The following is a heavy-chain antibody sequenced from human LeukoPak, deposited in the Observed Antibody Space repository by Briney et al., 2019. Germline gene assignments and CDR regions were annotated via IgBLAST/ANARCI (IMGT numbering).Heavy chain of an antibody. D-gene: IGHD2/OR15-2a*01. Sequence: GGSLRLSCAASGFTFSIYWISWVRQAPGKGLEWVAHIKPDGSEKYYLDSVKGRFTISRDNAGNSLYLQMSSLGAEDTAVYYCARGIVDYWGQGTLVTVSS. CDR1: GFTFSIYW. CDR3: ARGIVDY. J-gene: IGHJ4*02. V-gene: IGHV3-7*01. CDR2: IKPDGSEK.